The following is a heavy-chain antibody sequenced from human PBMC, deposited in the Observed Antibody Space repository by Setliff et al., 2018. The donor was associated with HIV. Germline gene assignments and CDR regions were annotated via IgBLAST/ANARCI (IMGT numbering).Heavy chain of an antibody. CDR1: GFTFSNSW. V-gene: IGHV3-74*03. J-gene: IGHJ5*01. D-gene: IGHD3-16*01. CDR3: ARGGANPSWFDS. CDR2: INTDGSSA. Sequence: PGGSLRLSCAASGFTFSNSWMHWVRQVPGKGLVWVSRINTDGSSATYADSVKGRFTNSRDNAKNTLYLQMDSLRAEDTAVYYCARGGANPSWFDSWGQGTLVTVSS.